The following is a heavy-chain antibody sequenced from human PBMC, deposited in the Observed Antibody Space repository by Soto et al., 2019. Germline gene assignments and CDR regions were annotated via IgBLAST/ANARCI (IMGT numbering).Heavy chain of an antibody. D-gene: IGHD3-10*01. CDR2: INHSGST. V-gene: IGHV4-34*01. J-gene: IGHJ2*01. CDR3: ARETFYYGSGVSRHWYFDL. CDR1: GGSFSDYQ. Sequence: SETLSLTCVVYGGSFSDYQWSWIRQPPGEGLEWIGEINHSGSTNFNPSLKSRVTISVDTSNNQFSLKLTSVTAADTAVYYCARETFYYGSGVSRHWYFDLWGRGTLVTVSS.